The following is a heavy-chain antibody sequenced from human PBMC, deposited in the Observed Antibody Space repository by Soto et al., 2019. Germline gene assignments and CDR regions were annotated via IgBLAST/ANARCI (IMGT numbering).Heavy chain of an antibody. CDR2: IDWDDDK. J-gene: IGHJ6*02. D-gene: IGHD3-3*01. CDR1: GFSLSTRGMC. V-gene: IGHV2-70*01. Sequence: GPTLVNPTQTLTLTCTFSGFSLSTRGMCVSWIRQPPGKALECLALIDWDDDKYYSTSLKTRLTISKDTSKNQVVLTMTNMDPVDTATYYCARMPRYYDFWSGYPQYYYYYYGMDVWGQGTTVTVSS. CDR3: ARMPRYYDFWSGYPQYYYYYYGMDV.